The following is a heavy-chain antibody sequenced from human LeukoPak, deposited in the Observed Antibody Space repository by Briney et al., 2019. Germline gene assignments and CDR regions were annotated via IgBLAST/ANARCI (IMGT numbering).Heavy chain of an antibody. V-gene: IGHV3-48*01. J-gene: IGHJ4*02. Sequence: GGSLRLSCAASGFTFSTYSMNWVRQAPGKGLEWVSYISSSSSTIYYADSVKGRFTISRDNAKNSPYLQMNSLRAEDTAVYYCARGSTYYDSSGQVPFDYWGQGTLVTVSS. CDR1: GFTFSTYS. D-gene: IGHD3-22*01. CDR2: ISSSSSTI. CDR3: ARGSTYYDSSGQVPFDY.